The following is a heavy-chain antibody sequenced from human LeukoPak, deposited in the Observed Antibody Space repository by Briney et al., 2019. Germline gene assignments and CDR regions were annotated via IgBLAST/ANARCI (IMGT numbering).Heavy chain of an antibody. Sequence: SETLSLTCTVSGGSISSYYWSWIRQPPGKGLEWIGYIYYSGSTNYNPSLKSRVTISVDTSKNQFSQKLSSVTAADTAVYYCARIQLYYDSSGYYSYFDYWGQGTLVTVSS. J-gene: IGHJ4*02. CDR2: IYYSGST. CDR3: ARIQLYYDSSGYYSYFDY. D-gene: IGHD3-22*01. V-gene: IGHV4-59*01. CDR1: GGSISSYY.